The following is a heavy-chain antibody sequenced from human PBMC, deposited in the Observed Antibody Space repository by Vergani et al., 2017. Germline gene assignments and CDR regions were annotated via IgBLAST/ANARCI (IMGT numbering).Heavy chain of an antibody. V-gene: IGHV4-34*01. J-gene: IGHJ6*03. CDR2: INHSGST. CDR3: ARGGSTETYYYYYYMDV. D-gene: IGHD2-2*01. CDR1: GGSFSGYY. Sequence: QVQLQQWGAGLLKPSETLSLTCAVYGGSFSGYYWSWIRQPPGKGLEWIGEINHSGSTNYNPSLKSRVTISVDRSKNHFSLKLSSVTAADTAVYYCARGGSTETYYYYYYMDVWGKGTTVTVSS.